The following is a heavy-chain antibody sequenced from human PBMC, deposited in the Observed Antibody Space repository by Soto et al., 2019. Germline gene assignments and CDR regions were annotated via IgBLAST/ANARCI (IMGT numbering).Heavy chain of an antibody. CDR3: ARDRAEEY. J-gene: IGHJ4*02. CDR2: ISGTSSTI. CDR1: GFTFSGYS. V-gene: IGHV3-48*01. Sequence: EVQLVESGGGLVQPGGSLRLSCAASGFTFSGYSLNWVRQAPGKGLEWVSYISGTSSTIYYAGSVEGRFTIPRANAKNSPYLQMNSLRAEDTAVYYCARDRAEEYWGQGTLVTVSS.